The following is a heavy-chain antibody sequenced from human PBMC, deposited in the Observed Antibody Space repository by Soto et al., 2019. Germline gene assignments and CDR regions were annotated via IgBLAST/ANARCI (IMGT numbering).Heavy chain of an antibody. CDR3: AREKEDGYSYACLDY. D-gene: IGHD5-18*01. Sequence: GGSLRLSCAASGFTFSSYSMNWVRQAPGKGLEWVSYISSSSSTIYYADSVKGRFTISRDNAKNSLYLQMNSLRDEDTAVYYCAREKEDGYSYACLDYWGQGTLVTVSS. J-gene: IGHJ4*02. V-gene: IGHV3-48*02. CDR2: ISSSSSTI. CDR1: GFTFSSYS.